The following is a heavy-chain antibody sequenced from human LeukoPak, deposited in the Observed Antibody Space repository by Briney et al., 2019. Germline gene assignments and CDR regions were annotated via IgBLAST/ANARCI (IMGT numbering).Heavy chain of an antibody. D-gene: IGHD6-13*01. Sequence: GGSLRLSCAASGFTFNSHSMNWVRQAPGKGLEWVSYISSSSSTIYYADSVKGRFTISRDNAKNSLYLQMNSLRAEDTAVYYCARENPGYSSSWYDYWGQGTLVTVSS. CDR3: ARENPGYSSSWYDY. CDR2: ISSSSSTI. V-gene: IGHV3-48*01. J-gene: IGHJ4*02. CDR1: GFTFNSHS.